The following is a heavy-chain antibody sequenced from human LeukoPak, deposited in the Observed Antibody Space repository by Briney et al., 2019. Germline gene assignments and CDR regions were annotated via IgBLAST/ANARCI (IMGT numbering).Heavy chain of an antibody. D-gene: IGHD3-16*01. CDR3: ASWSGIMITFGGVTGRAFDY. CDR2: IIPILGTA. V-gene: IGHV1-69*10. J-gene: IGHJ4*02. CDR1: GGTFSSYA. Sequence: SVKVSCKASGGTFSSYAISWVRQAPGQGLEWMGGIIPILGTANYAQKFQGRVTITADKSTSTAYMELSSLRSEDTAVYYCASWSGIMITFGGVTGRAFDYWGQGTLVTVSS.